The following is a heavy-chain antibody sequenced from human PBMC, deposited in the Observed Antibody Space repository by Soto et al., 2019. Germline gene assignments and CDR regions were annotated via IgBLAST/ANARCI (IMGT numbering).Heavy chain of an antibody. V-gene: IGHV1-18*01. Sequence: SVTVSCKASGXTFTSYGIRWVRQAQGQGLEWMGWISAYNGNTNYAQKLQGRVTMTTDTSTSTAYMELRSLRSDDTAVYYCARDSPPMDVWGQGTTVTAP. CDR1: GXTFTSYG. CDR2: ISAYNGNT. CDR3: ARDSPPMDV. J-gene: IGHJ6*02.